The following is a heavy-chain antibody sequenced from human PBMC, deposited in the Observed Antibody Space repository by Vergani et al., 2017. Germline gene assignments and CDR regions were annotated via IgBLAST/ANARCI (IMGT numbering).Heavy chain of an antibody. CDR3: AKDRPYYYDSSGYYVDAFDI. CDR2: IKEDGSEK. J-gene: IGHJ3*02. Sequence: EVQLVESGGGLVQPGGSLRLSCAASGFTLSSFWMSWVRQAAGKGLEWVANIKEDGSEKFYVDSVRGRFTISRDNSKNTLYLQMNSLRAEDTAVYYCAKDRPYYYDSSGYYVDAFDIWGQGTMVTVSS. CDR1: GFTLSSFW. V-gene: IGHV3-7*03. D-gene: IGHD3-22*01.